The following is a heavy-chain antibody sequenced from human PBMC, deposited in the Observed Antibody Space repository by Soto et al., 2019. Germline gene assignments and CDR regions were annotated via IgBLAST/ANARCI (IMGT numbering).Heavy chain of an antibody. CDR1: GYTFTGYY. D-gene: IGHD3-22*01. V-gene: IGHV1-2*02. Sequence: ASVKVSCKASGYTFTGYYMHWVRQAPGQGLEWMGWINPNSGGTNYAQKFQGRVTMTRDTSISTAYMELSRLRSDDTAVYYCARTRGYYYDSSGYYSDHWGQGTPVTVSS. CDR3: ARTRGYYYDSSGYYSDH. CDR2: INPNSGGT. J-gene: IGHJ4*02.